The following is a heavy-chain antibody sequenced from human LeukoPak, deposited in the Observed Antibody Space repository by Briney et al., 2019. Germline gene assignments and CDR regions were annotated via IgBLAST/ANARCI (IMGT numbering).Heavy chain of an antibody. CDR1: GFTFSSYS. V-gene: IGHV3-23*01. CDR3: AKDRGSGYSPYYYYGMDV. J-gene: IGHJ6*02. D-gene: IGHD3-9*01. CDR2: ISVGGGST. Sequence: GGSLRLSCAASGFTFSSYSMNWVRQAPGKGLEWVSSISVGGGSTFYADSVKGRFTISRDNSKSTLYLQMNSLRAEDTAVYYCAKDRGSGYSPYYYYGMDVWGQGTTLTVSS.